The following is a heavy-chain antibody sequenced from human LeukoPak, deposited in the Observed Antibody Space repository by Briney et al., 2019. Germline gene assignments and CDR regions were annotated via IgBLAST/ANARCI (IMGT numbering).Heavy chain of an antibody. J-gene: IGHJ4*02. CDR1: GGSFGGYY. CDR2: ITQSGTT. D-gene: IGHD3-22*01. V-gene: IGHV4-34*01. Sequence: SETLSLTCAVYGGSFGGYYWSWIRQPPGKGLEWIGEITQSGTTKYNPSLKSRVTMSVDTSKNQFSLRLSSVTPADTAVYYCATGPDYYDSSSYYSHYWGRGTLVTVSS. CDR3: ATGPDYYDSSSYYSHY.